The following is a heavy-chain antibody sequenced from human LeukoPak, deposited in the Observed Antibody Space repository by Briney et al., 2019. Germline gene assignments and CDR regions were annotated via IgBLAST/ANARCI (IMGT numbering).Heavy chain of an antibody. J-gene: IGHJ6*02. CDR2: IYYSGST. CDR3: ARERTLRRDMGYGMDV. CDR1: GGSISSGDYY. D-gene: IGHD4-17*01. V-gene: IGHV4-30-4*01. Sequence: SETLSLTCTVSGGSISSGDYYWSWIRQPPGKGLEWIGYIYYSGSTYYNPSLKSRVTISVDTSKNQFSLKLSSVTAADTAVYYCARERTLRRDMGYGMDVWGQGTTVTVSS.